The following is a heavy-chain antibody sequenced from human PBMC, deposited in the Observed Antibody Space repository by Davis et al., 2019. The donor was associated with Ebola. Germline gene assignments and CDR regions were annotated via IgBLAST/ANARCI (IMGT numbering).Heavy chain of an antibody. J-gene: IGHJ4*02. CDR3: AVERVIDYGDYVP. CDR2: ISSSSSYI. D-gene: IGHD4-17*01. V-gene: IGHV3-21*01. CDR1: GFTFSSYS. Sequence: GESLKISCAASGFTFSSYSMNWVRQAPGKGLEWVSSISSSSSYIYYADSVKGRFTISRDNAKNSLYLQMNSLRAEDTAVYYCAVERVIDYGDYVPWGQGTLVTVSS.